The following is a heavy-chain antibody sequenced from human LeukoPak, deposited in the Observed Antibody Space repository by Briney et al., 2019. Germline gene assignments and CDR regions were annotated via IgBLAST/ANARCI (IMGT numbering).Heavy chain of an antibody. D-gene: IGHD5-12*01. J-gene: IGHJ4*02. CDR2: ISDSGGST. Sequence: PGGSLRLSCAASGFTFNNYAMSWVRQAPGKGLEWVSTISDSGGSTYYADSVKGRFTISRDNSKNTLYLQMNSLRAEDTAVYYCAKDTPSGYDVLIDYWGQGTLVTVSS. V-gene: IGHV3-23*01. CDR3: AKDTPSGYDVLIDY. CDR1: GFTFNNYA.